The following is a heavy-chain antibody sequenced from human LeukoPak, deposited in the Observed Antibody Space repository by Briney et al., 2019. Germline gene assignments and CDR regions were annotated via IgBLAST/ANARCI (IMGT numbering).Heavy chain of an antibody. Sequence: ASVKVSCKVSGYTLTELSMHWVRQAPGKGLEWMGGFDPEDGETIYAQKFQGRVTITADESTSTAYMELSSLRSEDTAVYYCARDKYYDFWRRGWYYMDVWGKGTTVTVSS. CDR3: ARDKYYDFWRRGWYYMDV. V-gene: IGHV1-24*01. CDR2: FDPEDGET. J-gene: IGHJ6*03. CDR1: GYTLTELS. D-gene: IGHD3-3*01.